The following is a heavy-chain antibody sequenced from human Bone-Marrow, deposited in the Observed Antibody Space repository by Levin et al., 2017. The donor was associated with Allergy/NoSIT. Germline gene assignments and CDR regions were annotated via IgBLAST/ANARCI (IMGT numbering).Heavy chain of an antibody. Sequence: PGGSLRLSCAASGFTFSGSAMHWVRQASGKGLEWVGRIRSKANSYATAYAASVKGRFTISRDDSKNTAYLQMNSLKTEDTAVYYCTRDIAVVPAAISTDYYGMDVWGQGTTVTVSS. V-gene: IGHV3-73*01. J-gene: IGHJ6*02. CDR1: GFTFSGSA. CDR3: TRDIAVVPAAISTDYYGMDV. CDR2: IRSKANSYAT. D-gene: IGHD2-2*01.